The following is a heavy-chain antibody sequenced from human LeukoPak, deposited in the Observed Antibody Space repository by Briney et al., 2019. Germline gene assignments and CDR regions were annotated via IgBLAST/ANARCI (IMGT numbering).Heavy chain of an antibody. D-gene: IGHD3-22*01. CDR1: GFTFGSYA. V-gene: IGHV3-30-3*01. CDR2: ISYDGSNE. CDR3: TRALGLL. J-gene: IGHJ4*02. Sequence: PGRSLRLSCAASGFTFGSYAMHWVRQAPGKGLEWVAIISYDGSNEYYADSVKGRFTISRDNAKNSLYLQMNSLRAEDTAVYYCTRALGLLWGQGTLVTVSS.